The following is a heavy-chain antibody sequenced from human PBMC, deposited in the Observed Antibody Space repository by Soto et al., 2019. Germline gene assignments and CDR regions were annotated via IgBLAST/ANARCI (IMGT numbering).Heavy chain of an antibody. CDR3: AKAQVGLLLHHPYGMDV. V-gene: IGHV3-23*01. D-gene: IGHD3-22*01. Sequence: GGSLRLSWAASGLTFSSYAMSWVRQAPGKGLEWVSAISGSGGSTYYADSVKGRFTISRDNSKNTLYLQMNSLRAEDTAVYYCAKAQVGLLLHHPYGMDVWGQGTTVTVSS. CDR1: GLTFSSYA. CDR2: ISGSGGST. J-gene: IGHJ6*02.